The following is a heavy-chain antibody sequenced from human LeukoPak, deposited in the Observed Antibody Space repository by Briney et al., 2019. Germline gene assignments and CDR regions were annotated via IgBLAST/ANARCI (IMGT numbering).Heavy chain of an antibody. CDR3: VKDETGSSWYN. D-gene: IGHD6-13*01. V-gene: IGHV3-23*01. CDR2: IGRSGSGT. Sequence: GGSLRLSCAASGFTFSSYYMCWVRQAPGKGLGWVSSIGRSGSGTYYADSVKGRFTISRDNSKNTLYLQMNSLRAEDTAIYYCVKDETGSSWYNWGQGTLVTVSS. CDR1: GFTFSSYY. J-gene: IGHJ4*02.